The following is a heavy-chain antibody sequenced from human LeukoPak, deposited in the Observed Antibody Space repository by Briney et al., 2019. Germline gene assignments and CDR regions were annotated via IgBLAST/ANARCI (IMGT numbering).Heavy chain of an antibody. CDR3: ATQYAQFYDF. CDR1: GYTFDNYW. D-gene: IGHD2-8*01. J-gene: IGHJ4*02. Sequence: GESLKISCKASGYTFDNYWISWVRLMPGKGLERMGIIYPGDSNARYNPSFQGHVTMSVDRSIDTAYLQWSSLQASDTATYYCATQYAQFYDFWGQGTLVTVSS. V-gene: IGHV5-51*01. CDR2: IYPGDSNA.